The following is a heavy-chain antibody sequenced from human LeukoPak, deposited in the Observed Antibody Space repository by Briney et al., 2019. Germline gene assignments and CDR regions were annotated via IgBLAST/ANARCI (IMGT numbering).Heavy chain of an antibody. CDR3: AREVTITMVRGVILNWFDP. Sequence: SETLSLTSAVSGGSISSGGYSWSWIRQPPGKGLEWIGYIYHSGSTYYNPSLKSRVTISVDRSKNQFSLKLSSVTAADTAVYYCAREVTITMVRGVILNWFDPWGQGTLVTVSS. CDR2: IYHSGST. V-gene: IGHV4-30-2*01. D-gene: IGHD3-10*01. J-gene: IGHJ5*02. CDR1: GGSISSGGYS.